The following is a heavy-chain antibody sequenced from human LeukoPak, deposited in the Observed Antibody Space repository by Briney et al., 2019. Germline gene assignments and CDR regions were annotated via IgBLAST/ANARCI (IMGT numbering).Heavy chain of an antibody. CDR2: ISYDGRQK. V-gene: IGHV3-30-3*01. Sequence: GGSLRLSCAASGFTFTKYWMTWVRQAPGKGLEWVAVISYDGRQKYYGDSVKGRFTISRDNPKNTLYLQMNSLRDDDTAVYYCARVFLERLTSGYFDNWGQGTLVTVSP. D-gene: IGHD3-3*01. J-gene: IGHJ4*02. CDR1: GFTFTKYW. CDR3: ARVFLERLTSGYFDN.